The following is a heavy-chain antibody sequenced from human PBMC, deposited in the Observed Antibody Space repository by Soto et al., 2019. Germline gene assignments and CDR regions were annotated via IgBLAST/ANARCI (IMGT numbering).Heavy chain of an antibody. CDR1: GGSISSYY. CDR3: ARSRGPYTRFDY. V-gene: IGHV4-59*01. J-gene: IGHJ4*02. CDR2: IYYSGST. Sequence: SETLSLTCTVSGGSISSYYWSWIRQPPGKGLEWIGYIYYSGSTNYNPSLKSRVTISVDTSKNQFSLKLSSVTAADTAVYYCARSRGPYTRFDYWGQGTLVTVSS. D-gene: IGHD4-4*01.